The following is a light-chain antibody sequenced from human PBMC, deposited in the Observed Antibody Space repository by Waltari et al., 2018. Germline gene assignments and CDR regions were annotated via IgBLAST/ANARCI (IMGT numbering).Light chain of an antibody. CDR1: QSMSIY. Sequence: DIQMTQSPSSLSASVGDGVTITCRASQSMSIYLNWYQQKPGKAPKLLIYAASTLHSGVPSRFSGSGSGTEFTLTISSLQPEDFATYYCQKSSSTPPWTFGQGTKVEIK. J-gene: IGKJ1*01. V-gene: IGKV1-39*01. CDR3: QKSSSTPPWT. CDR2: AAS.